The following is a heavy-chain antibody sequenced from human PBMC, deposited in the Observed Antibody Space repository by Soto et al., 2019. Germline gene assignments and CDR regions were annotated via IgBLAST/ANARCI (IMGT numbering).Heavy chain of an antibody. D-gene: IGHD3-22*01. Sequence: QITLKESGPTLVKPTQTLTLTCTFSGFSLSTSGVGVGWIRQPPGKALEWLALIYWDDDKRYSPSLKSRLTTXQXTXXNQLVLTLTNMAPVDTATYYCAPNKGYYDSSGYLHWGQGTLVTVSS. CDR2: IYWDDDK. CDR1: GFSLSTSGVG. CDR3: APNKGYYDSSGYLH. V-gene: IGHV2-5*02. J-gene: IGHJ4*02.